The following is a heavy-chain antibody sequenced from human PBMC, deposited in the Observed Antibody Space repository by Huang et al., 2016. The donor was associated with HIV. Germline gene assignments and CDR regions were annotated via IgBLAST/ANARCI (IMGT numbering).Heavy chain of an antibody. CDR1: GGTFSSYA. CDR2: IFPSFGTT. CDR3: ARDRKYDNAWYWFDP. V-gene: IGHV1-69*01. Sequence: QVQLVQSGAEVKKPGSSVRVSCEASGGTFSSYAINWVRQAPGQGLEWRGGIFPSFGTTNYAQKFQGRVTITADESTSTAYMELSSLRSDDTAVYYCARDRKYDNAWYWFDPWGQGTLVTVSS. J-gene: IGHJ5*02. D-gene: IGHD1-1*01.